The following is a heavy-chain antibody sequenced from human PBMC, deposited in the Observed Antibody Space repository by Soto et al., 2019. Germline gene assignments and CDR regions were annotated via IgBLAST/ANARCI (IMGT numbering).Heavy chain of an antibody. J-gene: IGHJ4*02. CDR1: GGSISSSY. V-gene: IGHV4-59*01. CDR2: INNRGTT. D-gene: IGHD1-1*01. Sequence: QAQLQESGPGLVKPSETLSLTCTVSGGSISSSYWSWMRQSPGKGLEWIGYINNRGTTKYNPSLQRRFTISVDTSKNQFSLKLTSVTAADTAVYYCARQPMGRDRYNPWYSFDNWVQGALVTVSS. CDR3: ARQPMGRDRYNPWYSFDN.